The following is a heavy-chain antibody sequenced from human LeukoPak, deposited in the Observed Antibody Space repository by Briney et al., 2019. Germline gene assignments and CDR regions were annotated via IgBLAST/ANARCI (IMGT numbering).Heavy chain of an antibody. CDR1: GFTFGSYE. J-gene: IGHJ4*02. V-gene: IGHV3-23*01. CDR3: AKISSSGNGDY. Sequence: GGSLRLSCTASGFTFGSYEMSWIRQAPGKGLEWVSSIDYSGGSTHYADSVKGRFTISRDNSKNTLYLQMNSLRAEDTAVYYCAKISSSGNGDYWGQGTLVTVSS. D-gene: IGHD3-3*01. CDR2: IDYSGGST.